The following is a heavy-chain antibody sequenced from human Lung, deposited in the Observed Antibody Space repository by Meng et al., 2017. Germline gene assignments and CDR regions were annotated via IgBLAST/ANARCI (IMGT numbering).Heavy chain of an antibody. J-gene: IGHJ4*02. CDR3: THIVLYDSNYY. D-gene: IGHD3-22*01. CDR1: WFSLRTIVVG. V-gene: IGHV2-5*02. Sequence: SRPALVKPTQTLTPTCSLAWFSLRTIVVGVGSYRQPPGKALGWLALIYWDDDKRYRPSLKNRLTIHKDTSKNHVVLPITNMDPVDTATYYCTHIVLYDSNYYWGQGTLVTVSS. CDR2: IYWDDDK.